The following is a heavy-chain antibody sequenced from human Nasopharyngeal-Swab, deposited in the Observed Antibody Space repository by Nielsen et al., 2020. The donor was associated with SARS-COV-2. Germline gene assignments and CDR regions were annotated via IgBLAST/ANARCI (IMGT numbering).Heavy chain of an antibody. Sequence: GESLKISCTASGFTFGDYAMNWVRQAPGKGLEWVGFIRSKAYGGTTEYAASVKGRFTISRDDSKSIAYLQMNSLKTEDTAVYYCTGALWFGELLRFDYWGQGTLVTVSS. CDR1: GFTFGDYA. CDR2: IRSKAYGGTT. CDR3: TGALWFGELLRFDY. V-gene: IGHV3-49*04. D-gene: IGHD3-10*01. J-gene: IGHJ4*02.